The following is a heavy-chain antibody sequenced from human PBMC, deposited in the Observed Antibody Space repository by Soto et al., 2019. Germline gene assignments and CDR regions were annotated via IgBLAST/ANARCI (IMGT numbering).Heavy chain of an antibody. D-gene: IGHD2-2*02. V-gene: IGHV4-4*02. CDR2: IYHSGST. CDR1: GGSISSRNG. CDR3: ARGYCSGTSCYNGFDI. J-gene: IGHJ3*02. Sequence: PXGTLSLTCAVSGGSISSRNGWSWFRQPPGKGLEWIGEIYHSGSTNYNPSLKSRVTISVDKSKNQFSLKLSSVTAADTAVYYCARGYCSGTSCYNGFDIWGQGTMVTVSS.